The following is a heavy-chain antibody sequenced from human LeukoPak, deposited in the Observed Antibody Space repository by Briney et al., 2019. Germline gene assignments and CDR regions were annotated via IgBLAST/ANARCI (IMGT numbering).Heavy chain of an antibody. D-gene: IGHD3-22*01. V-gene: IGHV3-33*01. J-gene: IGHJ3*02. CDR3: ARLGPTYYYDSSGYYPKDDAFDI. Sequence: LGGSLRLSCAASGFTFSSYGMHWVRQAPGKGLEWVAVIWYDGSNKYYADSVKGRFTISRDNSKNTLYLQMNSLRAEDTAVYYCARLGPTYYYDSSGYYPKDDAFDIWGQGTMVTVSS. CDR1: GFTFSSYG. CDR2: IWYDGSNK.